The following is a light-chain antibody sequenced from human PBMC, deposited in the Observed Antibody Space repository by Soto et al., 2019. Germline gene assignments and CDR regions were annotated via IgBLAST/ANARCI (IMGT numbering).Light chain of an antibody. CDR1: QSVGSY. CDR3: QQYNSWPLT. CDR2: GAS. J-gene: IGKJ4*01. Sequence: EIVLTQSPGTLSLSPGERATLSCWASQSVGSYLAWYQQRPGQAPRLLIYGASSRATGIPDRFSGSGSGTDFTLTISRLEPEDFAVYYCQQYNSWPLTFGGGTKVEIK. V-gene: IGKV3-20*01.